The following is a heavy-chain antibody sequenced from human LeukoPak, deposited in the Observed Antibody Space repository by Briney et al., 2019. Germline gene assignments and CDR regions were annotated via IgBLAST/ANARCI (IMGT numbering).Heavy chain of an antibody. CDR3: ARGEVGASGDY. V-gene: IGHV4-39*07. CDR1: AGSVIIRTND. D-gene: IGHD1-26*01. J-gene: IGHJ4*02. CDR2: ICSSGTA. Sequence: PTHSPSPTRTVAAGSVIIRTNDSGCVRQPAGNGLEWIGSICSSGTAYYNPSLKSRVTISVHTSKNQFSLKLSSVTAADTAVYYCARGEVGASGDYWGQGTLVTVSS.